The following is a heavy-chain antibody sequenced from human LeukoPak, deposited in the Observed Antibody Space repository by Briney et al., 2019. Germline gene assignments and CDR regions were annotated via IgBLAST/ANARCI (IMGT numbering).Heavy chain of an antibody. CDR1: GFSVSSNS. CDR3: ARENYGDHYFDY. CDR2: IFSGGST. D-gene: IGHD4-17*01. V-gene: IGHV3-53*01. J-gene: IGHJ4*02. Sequence: GGSLRLSCAASGFSVSSNSMTWVRQAPGKGLDWVSVIFSGGSTYYADSVKGRFTISRDNSKNTVYLKMNSLRAEDTAMYYCARENYGDHYFDYWGQGTLVTVSS.